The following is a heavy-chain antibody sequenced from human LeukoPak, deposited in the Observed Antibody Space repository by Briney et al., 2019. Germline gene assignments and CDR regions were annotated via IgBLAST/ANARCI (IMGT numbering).Heavy chain of an antibody. CDR1: GYTFTGYY. CDR2: INPNSGGT. D-gene: IGHD6-19*01. Sequence: ASVKVSCKASGYTFTGYYMHWVRQAPGQGLEWMGWINPNSGGTNYAQKFQGRVTMTRDTSISTAYMELSRLRSDDTAVYYCARERGTLAVAGDAVDIWGQGTMVTVSS. V-gene: IGHV1-2*02. J-gene: IGHJ3*02. CDR3: ARERGTLAVAGDAVDI.